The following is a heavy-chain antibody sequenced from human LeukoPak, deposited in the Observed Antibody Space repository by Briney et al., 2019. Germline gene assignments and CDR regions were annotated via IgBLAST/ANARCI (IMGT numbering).Heavy chain of an antibody. V-gene: IGHV4-39*01. CDR2: IYYSGST. CDR3: ARRTSGPITIFGVVTPAPPDY. Sequence: SETLSLTCTVSGGSISSSSYYWGWIRQPPGKGLEWIGSIYYSGSTYYNPSLKSRVTISVDTSKNQFSLKLSSVTAADTAVYYCARRTSGPITIFGVVTPAPPDYWGQGTLVTVSS. CDR1: GGSISSSSYY. J-gene: IGHJ4*02. D-gene: IGHD3-3*01.